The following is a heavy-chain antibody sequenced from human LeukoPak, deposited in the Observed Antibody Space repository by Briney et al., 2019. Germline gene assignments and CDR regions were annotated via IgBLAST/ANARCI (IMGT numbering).Heavy chain of an antibody. J-gene: IGHJ4*02. D-gene: IGHD1-7*01. Sequence: GGSLRLSCAASGFTFSNSAMTWVRQTPGKGLEWVSAISGSGGTTYYADSVKGQFTISRDNSKNTLFLQMNSLRAEDTAVYYCAKEGKTRNWNYYQAKAVYWGQGTLVTVSS. CDR1: GFTFSNSA. CDR2: ISGSGGTT. CDR3: AKEGKTRNWNYYQAKAVY. V-gene: IGHV3-23*01.